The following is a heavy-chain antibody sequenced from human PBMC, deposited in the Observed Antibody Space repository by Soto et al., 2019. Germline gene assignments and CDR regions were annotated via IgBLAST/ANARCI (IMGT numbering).Heavy chain of an antibody. Sequence: QVQLQESGPGLVKPSQTLSLTCTVSGGSISSGGYYWSWIRQHPGKGLEWIGYIYYSGSTYYNPSLKSRVTISVDTSENQFALKLSSVTAADTAVYYCAREPWLDKAFDIWGQGTMVTVSS. V-gene: IGHV4-31*03. CDR3: AREPWLDKAFDI. CDR2: IYYSGST. J-gene: IGHJ3*02. D-gene: IGHD6-19*01. CDR1: GGSISSGGYY.